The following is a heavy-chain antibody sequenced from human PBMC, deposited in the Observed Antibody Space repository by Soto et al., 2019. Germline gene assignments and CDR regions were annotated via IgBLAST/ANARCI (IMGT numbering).Heavy chain of an antibody. CDR1: GCTFISYW. J-gene: IGHJ4*02. CDR2: INSDGSTT. V-gene: IGHV3-74*01. Sequence: PGGSLRLSCADSGCTFISYWMHWVRQAPGKGLVWVSRINSDGSTTSYADSVKGRFTISRDNAKNTLYLQMNSLRAEDTAVYYCARVGIGVYHFDYWGQGTLVTVS. CDR3: ARVGIGVYHFDY. D-gene: IGHD3-16*01.